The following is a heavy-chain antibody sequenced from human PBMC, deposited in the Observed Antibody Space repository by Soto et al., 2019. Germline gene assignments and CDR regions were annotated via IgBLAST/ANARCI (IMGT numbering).Heavy chain of an antibody. CDR2: IIGSGDSA. CDR1: GFSFNSYS. D-gene: IGHD4-17*01. CDR3: ARDRGTTTVTFDAFQH. Sequence: EVQLLESGGGLVQPGGSLRLSCAASGFSFNSYSMSWVRQAPGKGLEWVAGIIGSGDSAYYAYSVKGRFTISRDNSKNTLSLQMNSLRAGDTAIYYCARDRGTTTVTFDAFQHWGQGSLVAVSS. V-gene: IGHV3-23*01. J-gene: IGHJ1*01.